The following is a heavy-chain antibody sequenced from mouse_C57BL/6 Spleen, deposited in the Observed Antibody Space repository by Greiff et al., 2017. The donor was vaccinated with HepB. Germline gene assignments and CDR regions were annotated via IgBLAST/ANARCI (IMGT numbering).Heavy chain of an antibody. CDR2: IDPSDSYT. V-gene: IGHV1-59*01. CDR1: GYTFTSYW. Sequence: QVQLQQPGAELVRPGTSVKLSCKASGYTFTSYWMHWVKQRPGQGLEWIGVIDPSDSYTNYNQKFKGKATLTVDTSSSTAYMQLSSLTSEDSAVYYCGITTVVATDFDVWGTGTTVTVSS. D-gene: IGHD1-1*01. J-gene: IGHJ1*03. CDR3: GITTVVATDFDV.